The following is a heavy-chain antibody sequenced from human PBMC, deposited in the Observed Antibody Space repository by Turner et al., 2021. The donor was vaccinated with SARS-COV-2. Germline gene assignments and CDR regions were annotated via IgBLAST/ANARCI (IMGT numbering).Heavy chain of an antibody. D-gene: IGHD2-8*01. J-gene: IGHJ4*02. Sequence: DVQLVESGGGFVQPARSLRLTCAASGFNFGKSAMHWVRQGPGKGLEWVAGINWSSGTIHYADSVEGRFSISRDNAKNSVYLQLSSLRVEDTAVYYCVKDQVSANMKTFEYWGQGTLVTVSS. CDR3: VKDQVSANMKTFEY. V-gene: IGHV3-9*01. CDR2: INWSSGTI. CDR1: GFNFGKSA.